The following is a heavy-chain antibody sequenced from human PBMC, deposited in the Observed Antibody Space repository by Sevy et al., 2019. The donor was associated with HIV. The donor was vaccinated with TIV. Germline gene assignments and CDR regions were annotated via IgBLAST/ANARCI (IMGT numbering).Heavy chain of an antibody. D-gene: IGHD3-22*01. CDR1: GFTVSSNY. CDR3: ARVRPIDSSGYYLFDY. Sequence: GGSLRLSCAASGFTVSSNYMSWVRQAPGKGLEWVSVIYSGGSTYYADSVKGRFTISRDNSKNTLYLQMNSLRAEDTAVYHCARVRPIDSSGYYLFDYWGQGTLVTVSS. V-gene: IGHV3-53*01. J-gene: IGHJ4*02. CDR2: IYSGGST.